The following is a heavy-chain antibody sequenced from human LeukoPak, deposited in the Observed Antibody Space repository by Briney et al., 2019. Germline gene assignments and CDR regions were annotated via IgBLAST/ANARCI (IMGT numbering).Heavy chain of an antibody. J-gene: IGHJ4*02. D-gene: IGHD6-6*01. CDR1: GYTFNTYS. Sequence: ASVKVSCKASGYTFNTYSFSWVRQAPGQGLEWMGWNKANSGDTNYAQKFKGRVTMTRDASISTAYMELSSLRSDDTAVYFCARKAEGQPVDYWGQGTLVTVSS. CDR3: ARKAEGQPVDY. CDR2: NKANSGDT. V-gene: IGHV1-2*02.